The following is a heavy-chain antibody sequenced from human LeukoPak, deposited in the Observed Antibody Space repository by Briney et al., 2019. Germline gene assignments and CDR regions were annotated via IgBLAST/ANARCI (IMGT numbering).Heavy chain of an antibody. Sequence: GGSLRLSCAASGFTFSSYAMSWVRQAPGKGLEWVSAISDSGDNTYYADSVKGRFTISRDNSKNTLYLQMNSLRAVDTAVYYCAKSGSYRPSWFDPWGQGTLVTVSS. V-gene: IGHV3-23*01. CDR3: AKSGSYRPSWFDP. J-gene: IGHJ5*02. CDR1: GFTFSSYA. D-gene: IGHD1-26*01. CDR2: ISDSGDNT.